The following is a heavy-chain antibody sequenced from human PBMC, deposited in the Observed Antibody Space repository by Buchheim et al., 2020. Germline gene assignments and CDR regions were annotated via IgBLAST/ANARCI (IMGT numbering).Heavy chain of an antibody. CDR2: ISYDGSNK. J-gene: IGHJ4*02. CDR1: GFTFSSYA. Sequence: QVQLVESGGGVVQPGRSLRLSCVASGFTFSSYAMHWVRQAPGKGLEWVAVISYDGSNKYYADSVKGRFTISRDNSKNTLYLQMNSLRAEDTAVYYCASSGLATYYWGQGTL. V-gene: IGHV3-30-3*01. CDR3: ASSGLATYY. D-gene: IGHD1-26*01.